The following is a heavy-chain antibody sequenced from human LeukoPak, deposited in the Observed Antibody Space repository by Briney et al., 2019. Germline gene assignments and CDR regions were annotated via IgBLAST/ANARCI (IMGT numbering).Heavy chain of an antibody. V-gene: IGHV3-23*01. Sequence: PGGSLRLSCAASGFIFSNYAMSWVRQAPEKGLEWVSAISDSGGSTYYADSVRGRFTISRDNSKSTLYLQMNSLRAEDTAVYYCARGSVTTGPFGMDVWGQGTTVTVSS. CDR3: ARGSVTTGPFGMDV. D-gene: IGHD5-18*01. CDR1: GFIFSNYA. CDR2: ISDSGGST. J-gene: IGHJ6*02.